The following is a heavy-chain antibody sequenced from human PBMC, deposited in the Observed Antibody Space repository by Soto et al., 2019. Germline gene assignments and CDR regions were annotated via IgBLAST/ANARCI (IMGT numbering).Heavy chain of an antibody. Sequence: GGSLSLSCAASGFTFSSYAMSWVRQAPGKGLEWVSPINSDGSSTNYADAVKGRFTITRDNAKNTLYLQMNSLRTEDTAVYYCALFGVLTYPGAWGQGALVPVSS. CDR1: GFTFSSYA. CDR3: ALFGVLTYPGA. CDR2: INSDGSST. D-gene: IGHD3-3*01. J-gene: IGHJ5*02. V-gene: IGHV3-23*01.